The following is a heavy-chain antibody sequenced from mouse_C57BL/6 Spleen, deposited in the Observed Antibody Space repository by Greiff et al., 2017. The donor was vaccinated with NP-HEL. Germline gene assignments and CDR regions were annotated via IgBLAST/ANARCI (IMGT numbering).Heavy chain of an antibody. CDR1: GYTFTSYW. Sequence: QVQLQQPGAELVKPGASVKLSCKASGYTFTSYWMQWVKQRPGQGLEWIGEIDPSDSYTNYNQKFKGKATLTVDTSSSTAYMQLSSLTSEDSAVYYCARWPITTVVAYPPDWGQGTLVTVSA. D-gene: IGHD1-1*01. J-gene: IGHJ3*01. V-gene: IGHV1-50*01. CDR2: IDPSDSYT. CDR3: ARWPITTVVAYPPD.